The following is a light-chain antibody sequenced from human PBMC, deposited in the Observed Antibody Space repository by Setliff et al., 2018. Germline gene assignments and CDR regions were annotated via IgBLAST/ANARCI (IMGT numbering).Light chain of an antibody. CDR3: NSYTGTTTPYV. CDR1: SNDISYYNF. J-gene: IGLJ1*01. V-gene: IGLV2-14*03. Sequence: QSALTQPASVSGSPGQSITISCTGTSNDISYYNFVSWYQQYPGKHPKLLIYEVTNRPSGVSNRFTGSKPGNTASLTISGLQAEDEADYYCNSYTGTTTPYVFGTGTKVTVL. CDR2: EVT.